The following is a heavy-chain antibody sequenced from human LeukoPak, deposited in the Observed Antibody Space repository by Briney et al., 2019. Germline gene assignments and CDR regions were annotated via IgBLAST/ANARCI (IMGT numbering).Heavy chain of an antibody. CDR2: ISGSGGST. Sequence: GGSLRLSCAASGFTFSSYAMSWVRQAPGKGLEWVSAISGSGGSTYYADSVKGRFTISRDNSKNTLYLQMNSLRAEDTAVYYCARALYGSSWSYYYYYGMDVWGQGTTVTVSS. J-gene: IGHJ6*02. V-gene: IGHV3-23*01. D-gene: IGHD6-13*01. CDR3: ARALYGSSWSYYYYYGMDV. CDR1: GFTFSSYA.